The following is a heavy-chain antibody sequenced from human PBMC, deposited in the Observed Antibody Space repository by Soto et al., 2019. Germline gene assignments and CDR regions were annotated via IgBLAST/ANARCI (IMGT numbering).Heavy chain of an antibody. CDR2: ISYDGNNK. CDR3: ARDRGYSYHSYYFDY. V-gene: IGHV3-30-3*01. CDR1: GFTFSSFA. Sequence: QVQLVESGGGAVQPGRSLRLSCAASGFTFSSFAMHWVRQAPGKGLEWVAVISYDGNNKYYADSVKGRFTISRDNSKNTLYLQMNSLRAEDTAVYYCARDRGYSYHSYYFDYWGQGTLVTVSS. J-gene: IGHJ4*02. D-gene: IGHD5-18*01.